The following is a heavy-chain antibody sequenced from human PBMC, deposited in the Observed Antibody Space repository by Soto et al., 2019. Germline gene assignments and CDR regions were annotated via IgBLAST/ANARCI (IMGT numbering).Heavy chain of an antibody. V-gene: IGHV4-59*08. CDR3: ARSDYSSSWYEAFDP. CDR2: IYYSGST. J-gene: IGHJ5*02. CDR1: GGSISSYY. Sequence: SETLSLTCTVSGGSISSYYWSWIRQPPGKGLEWIGYIYYSGSTNYNPSLKSRVTISVDTSKNQFSLKLSSVTAADTAVYYCARSDYSSSWYEAFDPWGQGTLVTVSS. D-gene: IGHD6-13*01.